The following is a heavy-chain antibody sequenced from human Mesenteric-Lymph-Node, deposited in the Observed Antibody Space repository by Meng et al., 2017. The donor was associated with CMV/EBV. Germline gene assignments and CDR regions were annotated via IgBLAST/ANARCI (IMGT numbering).Heavy chain of an antibody. V-gene: IGHV3-53*01. CDR1: GFTVSSNY. J-gene: IGHJ4*02. Sequence: GGSLRLSCAASGFTVSSNYMSWVRQAPGKGLEWVSVIYSGGSTYYADSVKGRFTISRDNSKNTLYLQMNSLRAEDTAVYYCARVYCTNGVCSPFDYWGQGTLVTVSS. D-gene: IGHD2-8*01. CDR2: IYSGGST. CDR3: ARVYCTNGVCSPFDY.